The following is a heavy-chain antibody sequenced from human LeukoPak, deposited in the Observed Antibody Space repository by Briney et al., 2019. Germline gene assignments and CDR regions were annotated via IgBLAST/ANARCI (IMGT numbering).Heavy chain of an antibody. V-gene: IGHV1-2*02. J-gene: IGHJ4*02. D-gene: IGHD2-2*01. Sequence: EASVKVSCKASGYTFTNYGLSWVRQAPGQGLEWMGWNKPNSGDTRYAQKFQDRVTMTRDTSISTVYMELSGLRSDDTAVYYCARYCTTATCSEGDVYWGQGTLVTVSS. CDR1: GYTFTNYG. CDR2: NKPNSGDT. CDR3: ARYCTTATCSEGDVY.